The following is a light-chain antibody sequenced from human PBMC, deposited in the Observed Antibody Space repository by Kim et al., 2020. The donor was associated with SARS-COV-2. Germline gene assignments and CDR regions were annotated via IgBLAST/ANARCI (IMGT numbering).Light chain of an antibody. J-gene: IGLJ2*01. V-gene: IGLV3-27*01. Sequence: SYELTQPSSVSVSPGQTARITCSGDIVAKKYVRWFQQKPGQAPVLVIYKDSERPSGIPERFSGSSSGTTVTLTISGAQVEDEADYYCYSAADNNLGVFGGGTQLTVL. CDR3: YSAADNNLGV. CDR1: IVAKKY. CDR2: KDS.